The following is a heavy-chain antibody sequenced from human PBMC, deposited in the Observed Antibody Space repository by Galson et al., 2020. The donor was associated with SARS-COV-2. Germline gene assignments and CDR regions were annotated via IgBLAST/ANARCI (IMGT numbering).Heavy chain of an antibody. Sequence: GESLKISCVVSGFNFNNYGMHWVRQAQGKGLEWMALISYEGSIRSYADSLKGRFTISRDNSKNTVYLQMNSLRPDDTALYYCAKAGSIFHISVPKHPFDVWGQGTMVTVSS. V-gene: IGHV3-30*18. CDR2: ISYEGSIR. CDR1: GFNFNNYG. J-gene: IGHJ3*01. CDR3: AKAGSIFHISVPKHPFDV. D-gene: IGHD6-19*01.